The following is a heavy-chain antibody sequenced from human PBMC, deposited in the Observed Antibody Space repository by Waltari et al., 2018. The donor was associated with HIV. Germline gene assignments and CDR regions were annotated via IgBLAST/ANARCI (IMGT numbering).Heavy chain of an antibody. V-gene: IGHV3-49*03. J-gene: IGHJ6*02. CDR2: IRSKAYGGTT. D-gene: IGHD4-4*01. CDR3: TRDIKPTTVTTIQGPYYYYGMDV. CDR1: GFTFGDYA. Sequence: EVQLVESGGGLVQPGRSLRLSCTASGFTFGDYAMSWFRQAPGKGLAWVGFIRSKAYGGTTEYAASVKGRFTISRDDSKSIAYLQMNSLKTEDTAVYYCTRDIKPTTVTTIQGPYYYYGMDVWGQGTTVTVSS.